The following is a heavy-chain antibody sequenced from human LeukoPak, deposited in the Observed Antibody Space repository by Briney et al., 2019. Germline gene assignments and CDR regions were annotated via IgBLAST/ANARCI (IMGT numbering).Heavy chain of an antibody. V-gene: IGHV3-21*01. CDR3: VRAVLWFGELDPFDP. Sequence: PGGSLRLSCAASGFTFSSYSMNWVRQAPGKGLEWVSSISSSSSYIYYADSVKGRFTISRDNAKNSLYLQMNSLRAEDTAVYYCVRAVLWFGELDPFDPWGQGTLVTVSS. D-gene: IGHD3-10*01. J-gene: IGHJ5*02. CDR1: GFTFSSYS. CDR2: ISSSSSYI.